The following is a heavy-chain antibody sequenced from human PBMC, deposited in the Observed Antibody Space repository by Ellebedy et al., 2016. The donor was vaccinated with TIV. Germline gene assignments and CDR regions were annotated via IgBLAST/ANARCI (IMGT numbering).Heavy chain of an antibody. CDR3: ARGQGLSASSSWYFRRKGQYIWFDA. J-gene: IGHJ5*02. D-gene: IGHD6-13*01. V-gene: IGHV4-59*01. CDR1: GGSISGYY. CDR2: IYYSGRT. Sequence: MPSETLSLTCTVSGGSISGYYWSCIRQPPGKGLEWIGYIYYSGRTNYSPSLKSRVTISLDTSKNQFTLNLHSVAATDTAVYYCARGQGLSASSSWYFRRKGQYIWFDAWGQGTQVTVSS.